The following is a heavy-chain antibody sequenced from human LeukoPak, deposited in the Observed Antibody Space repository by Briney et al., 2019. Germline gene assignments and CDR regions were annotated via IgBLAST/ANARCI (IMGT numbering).Heavy chain of an antibody. CDR2: INHSGST. Sequence: SETLSLTCTVSGGSISSYYWSWIRQPPGKGLEWIGEINHSGSTNYNPSLKSRVTISVDTSKNQFSLKLSSVTAADTAVYYCARAESSGSYLSLDYWGQGTLVTVSS. J-gene: IGHJ4*02. D-gene: IGHD3-10*01. CDR1: GGSISSYY. V-gene: IGHV4-34*01. CDR3: ARAESSGSYLSLDY.